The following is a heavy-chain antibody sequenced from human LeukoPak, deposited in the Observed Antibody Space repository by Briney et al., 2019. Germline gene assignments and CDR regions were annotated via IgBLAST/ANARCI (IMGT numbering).Heavy chain of an antibody. CDR2: ISYDGSNE. Sequence: PGGSLRLSCAASGFTFSSYVMHWVRQAPGKGLEWVAIISYDGSNEYYADSVKGRFTISRDNAKNSLYLQMNSLRAEDTAIYYCAREIYYYDSSGYYYPAGFDIWGQGTMVTVSS. D-gene: IGHD3-22*01. V-gene: IGHV3-30*04. J-gene: IGHJ3*02. CDR3: AREIYYYDSSGYYYPAGFDI. CDR1: GFTFSSYV.